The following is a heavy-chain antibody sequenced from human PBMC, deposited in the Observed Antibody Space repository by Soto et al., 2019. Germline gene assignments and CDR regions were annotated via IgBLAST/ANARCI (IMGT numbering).Heavy chain of an antibody. CDR3: ACVRGGYCCAMDV. V-gene: IGHV4-4*02. Sequence: QVQLQESGPGLVKPSGTLSLTCAVSGGSISSSNWWSWVRQPPGKGLEWIGEIYHSGSTNYNPSLESGGTRSGDESEDECSLKLSSGAAAETAVYYGACVRGGYCCAMDVWGRGTTVTVSS. D-gene: IGHD3-10*02. CDR1: GGSISSSNW. J-gene: IGHJ6*01. CDR2: IYHSGST.